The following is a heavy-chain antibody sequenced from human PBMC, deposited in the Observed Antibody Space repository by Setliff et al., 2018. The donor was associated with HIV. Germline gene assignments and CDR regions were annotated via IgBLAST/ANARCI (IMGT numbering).Heavy chain of an antibody. V-gene: IGHV4-39*07. CDR1: GGSISSSSYY. CDR2: SYYSGST. Sequence: SETLSLTCTVSGGSISSSSYYWGWIRQPPGKGLEWIGSSYYSGSTDHNPSLKRRVSISLDTSKNQFSLRLNSATAADTAVYYCARVYYNLWSSYFWEHVQLDLWSQGTQVTVSS. D-gene: IGHD3-3*01. J-gene: IGHJ5*02. CDR3: ARVYYNLWSSYFWEHVQLDL.